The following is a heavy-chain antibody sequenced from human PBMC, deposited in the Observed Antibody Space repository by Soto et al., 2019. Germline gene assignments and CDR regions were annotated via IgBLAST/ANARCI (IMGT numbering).Heavy chain of an antibody. D-gene: IGHD3-10*01. J-gene: IGHJ6*04. V-gene: IGHV3-33*01. CDR3: AIGITGVYGKMDV. Sequence: QVQLVESGGGVVQPGRSLRLSCAASGFTFSGYGMNWVRQAPGQGLEWVAVIWYDGSNKYYADSAKGRFTISRDNSKNTLYLQMNSLRAEDTAVYYCAIGITGVYGKMDVWGKGTTVTVSS. CDR2: IWYDGSNK. CDR1: GFTFSGYG.